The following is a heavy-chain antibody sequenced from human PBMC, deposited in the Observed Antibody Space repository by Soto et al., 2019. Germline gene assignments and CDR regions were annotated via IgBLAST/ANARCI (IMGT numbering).Heavy chain of an antibody. CDR3: ESTTYYYGSGSYYTPYYYGMDV. D-gene: IGHD3-10*01. Sequence: ASVKVSCKASGYTFTSYAMHWVRQAPGQRLEWMGWINAGNGNTKYSQKFQGRVTITRDTSASTAYMELSSLRSEDTAVYYCESTTYYYGSGSYYTPYYYGMDVWGQGTTVTVSS. CDR1: GYTFTSYA. CDR2: INAGNGNT. V-gene: IGHV1-3*01. J-gene: IGHJ6*02.